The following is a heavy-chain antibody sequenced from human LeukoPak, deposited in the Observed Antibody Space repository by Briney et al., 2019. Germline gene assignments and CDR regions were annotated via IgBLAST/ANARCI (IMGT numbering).Heavy chain of an antibody. V-gene: IGHV3-53*01. CDR2: IYSGGGT. CDR1: GFTFSSYG. D-gene: IGHD5-24*01. Sequence: GGSLRLSCAASGFTFSSYGMHWGRQAPGKGLEWVPVIYSGGGTYYADSVKGRFTISRDNSKNTLYLQMNNLRADDTAVYYCASGEMATVTLDYWGHGTLVVVSS. J-gene: IGHJ4*01. CDR3: ASGEMATVTLDY.